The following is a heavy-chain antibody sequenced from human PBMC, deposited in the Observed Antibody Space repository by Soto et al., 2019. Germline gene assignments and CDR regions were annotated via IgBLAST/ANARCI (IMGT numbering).Heavy chain of an antibody. D-gene: IGHD3-16*01. V-gene: IGHV3-30*03. Sequence: QVQLVASGGGVVQPGGSLRLSCAASGFTFSRYAIHWVRQAPGKGLEWVAVISYDGGNKFYADSVKGRFTISRDNSKNTLYVEMSNLRTEDTATYACARDVAGGDRLGERSSDFDYWGQGTLVTVSS. CDR3: ARDVAGGDRLGERSSDFDY. CDR1: GFTFSRYA. CDR2: ISYDGGNK. J-gene: IGHJ4*02.